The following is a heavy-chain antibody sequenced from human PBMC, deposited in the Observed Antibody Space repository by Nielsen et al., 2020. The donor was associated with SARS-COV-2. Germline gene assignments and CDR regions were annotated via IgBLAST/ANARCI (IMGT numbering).Heavy chain of an antibody. Sequence: WLRQPPGRGLEWTGYIYYSGGTYFNPSLKSRLTMSVDTSKNQFSLKLSSVTAADTALYYCARTLYPYGSSGPLGAVDYFDYWGQGTLVTVSS. CDR2: IYYSGGT. J-gene: IGHJ4*02. V-gene: IGHV4-30-4*01. D-gene: IGHD3-22*01. CDR3: ARTLYPYGSSGPLGAVDYFDY.